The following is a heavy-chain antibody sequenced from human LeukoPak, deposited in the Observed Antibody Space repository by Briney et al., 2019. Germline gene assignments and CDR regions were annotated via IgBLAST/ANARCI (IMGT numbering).Heavy chain of an antibody. D-gene: IGHD3-22*01. Sequence: GGSLRLSCAASGFTFSSYGMSWVRQAPGKGLEWVSAISGSGGSTYYADSVKGRFTISRDNSKNTLYLQMNSLRVEDTAVYYCARDKGYYDSSGIDYWGQGTLVTVSS. CDR2: ISGSGGST. J-gene: IGHJ4*02. CDR1: GFTFSSYG. CDR3: ARDKGYYDSSGIDY. V-gene: IGHV3-23*01.